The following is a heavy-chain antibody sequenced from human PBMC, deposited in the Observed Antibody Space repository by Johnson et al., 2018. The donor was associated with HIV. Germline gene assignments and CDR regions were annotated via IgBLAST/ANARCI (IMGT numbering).Heavy chain of an antibody. CDR1: GFTFSSYW. CDR2: INWNGGTT. Sequence: VQLVESGGGLVQPGGSLRLSCAASGFTFSSYWMHWVRQAPGKGLEWVSGINWNGGTTGYADSVKGRFTISRDNAKKSLYLQMNSLRAEDTALYYCAREWELLGSAFDIWGQGTMVTVSS. D-gene: IGHD1-26*01. CDR3: AREWELLGSAFDI. J-gene: IGHJ3*02. V-gene: IGHV3-20*04.